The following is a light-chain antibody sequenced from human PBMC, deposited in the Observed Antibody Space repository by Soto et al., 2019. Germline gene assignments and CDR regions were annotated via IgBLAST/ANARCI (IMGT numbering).Light chain of an antibody. J-gene: IGKJ1*01. CDR3: QQYGSSPWT. Sequence: ENVLTQSPGTLSLSPGERATLSCRASQSVSSSYLAWFQQKPGQAPRLLIYGASSRATGIPDRFSGGGSGTDFTLTISRLEPEDFAVYYCQQYGSSPWTFGQGTKVEIK. CDR2: GAS. V-gene: IGKV3-20*01. CDR1: QSVSSSY.